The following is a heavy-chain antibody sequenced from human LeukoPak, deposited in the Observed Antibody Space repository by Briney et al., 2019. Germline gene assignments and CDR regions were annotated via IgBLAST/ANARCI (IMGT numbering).Heavy chain of an antibody. D-gene: IGHD1-1*01. V-gene: IGHV3-33*01. Sequence: GGSLRLSCAVSGFIFSDDGFHSVRQAPGKGLEWVAVTRFDGSIKQYADSVKGRFTISRDDSKNTMYLQMNSLKSEDTAVYYCARWGGTRQYYFDYWGRGTLVTVSS. CDR2: TRFDGSIK. J-gene: IGHJ4*02. CDR1: GFIFSDDG. CDR3: ARWGGTRQYYFDY.